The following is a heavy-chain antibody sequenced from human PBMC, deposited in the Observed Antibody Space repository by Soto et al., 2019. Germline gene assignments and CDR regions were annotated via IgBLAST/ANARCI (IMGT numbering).Heavy chain of an antibody. D-gene: IGHD6-19*01. CDR2: VNGYHP. CDR3: AKVGPRIGTGWSAYFDH. CDR1: GFTFSIYS. Sequence: EVQLLESGGGLVQPGGSLRLSCAASGFTFSIYSLSWVRQAPGKGLEWVSAVNGYHPHYADSVKGRFTISRDNDRSTLYLQMRSLRVEDTAIYYCAKVGPRIGTGWSAYFDHWGQGTLVTVS. J-gene: IGHJ4*02. V-gene: IGHV3-23*01.